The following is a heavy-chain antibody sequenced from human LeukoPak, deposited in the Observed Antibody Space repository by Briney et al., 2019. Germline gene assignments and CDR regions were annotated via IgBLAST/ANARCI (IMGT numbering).Heavy chain of an antibody. CDR1: GYTFTGYY. CDR2: INPNSGGT. J-gene: IGHJ6*02. Sequence: ASVKVSCKASGYTFTGYYMHWVRQAPGQGLEWMGRINPNSGGTNYAQEFQGRVTMTRDTSISTAYMELSRLRSDDTAVYYCASPYYDILTGYWDYGMDVWGQGTTVTVSS. CDR3: ASPYYDILTGYWDYGMDV. D-gene: IGHD3-9*01. V-gene: IGHV1-2*06.